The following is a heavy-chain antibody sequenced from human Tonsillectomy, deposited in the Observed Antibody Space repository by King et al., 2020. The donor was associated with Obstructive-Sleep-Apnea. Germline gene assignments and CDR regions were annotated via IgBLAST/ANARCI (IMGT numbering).Heavy chain of an antibody. D-gene: IGHD3-10*01. CDR3: ARGSGKGNWFDP. V-gene: IGHV4-4*02. Sequence: QLQESGPGLVKPSGTLSLTCAVSGGSISSNNWWSWVRQTPGKGLEWIGEIHHSGSTNNNPSVKRRVTMSVDKSKNQFSLKLSSVTAADTAVYYCARGSGKGNWFDPWGQGTLVIVSS. CDR2: IHHSGST. J-gene: IGHJ5*02. CDR1: GGSISSNNW.